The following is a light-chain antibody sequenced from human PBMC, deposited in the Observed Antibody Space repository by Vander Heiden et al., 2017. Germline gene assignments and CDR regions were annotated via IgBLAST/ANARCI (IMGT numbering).Light chain of an antibody. V-gene: IGKV3-11*01. J-gene: IGKJ2*01. CDR1: QSVSSY. CDR2: DAS. Sequence: IVFTQSPATLSLSPGERATLSCRASQSVSSYLAWYQQKPGQAPRLLIYDASNRATGIPARFSGSGSGTDFTLTISSLEPEDFAVYYCQQRSNWPYTFGQGTKVEIK. CDR3: QQRSNWPYT.